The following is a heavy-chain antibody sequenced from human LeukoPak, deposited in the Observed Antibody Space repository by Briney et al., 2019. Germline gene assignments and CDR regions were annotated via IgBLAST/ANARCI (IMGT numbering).Heavy chain of an antibody. CDR1: GYTFTSYD. J-gene: IGHJ4*02. V-gene: IGHV1-8*03. CDR2: MNPNSGNT. Sequence: ASVKVSCKASGYTFTSYDINWVRQATGQGLEWVGWMNPNSGNTGYAQKFQGRVTITRNTSISTAYMELSSLRSEDTAVYYCARVAMYYYDSSGYYYAYWGQGTLVTVSS. CDR3: ARVAMYYYDSSGYYYAY. D-gene: IGHD3-22*01.